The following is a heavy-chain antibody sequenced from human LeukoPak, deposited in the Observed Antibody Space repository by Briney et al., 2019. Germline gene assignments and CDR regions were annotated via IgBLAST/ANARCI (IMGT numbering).Heavy chain of an antibody. V-gene: IGHV3-48*02. CDR1: GFTFSSHA. CDR3: ARDGITMVRGVMIDFDY. D-gene: IGHD3-10*01. Sequence: GGSLRLSCATSGFTFSSHAMNWVRQAPGKGLEWVSYISSSSSTIYYADSVKGRFTISRDNAKNSVYLQVSSLRDEDTAVYYCARDGITMVRGVMIDFDYWGQGTRVTVSP. J-gene: IGHJ4*02. CDR2: ISSSSSTI.